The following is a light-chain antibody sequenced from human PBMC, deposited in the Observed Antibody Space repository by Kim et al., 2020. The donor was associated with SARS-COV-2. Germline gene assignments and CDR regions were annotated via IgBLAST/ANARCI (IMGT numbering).Light chain of an antibody. V-gene: IGKV1-39*01. Sequence: ASVGDRVTITCRASKIISSYLNWYQQKPGKAPKLLIYAASSLQSGVPSRFSGSGSGTDFTLTISSLQPEDFATYYCQQSYSTPRTFGQGTKVDIK. J-gene: IGKJ1*01. CDR2: AAS. CDR3: QQSYSTPRT. CDR1: KIISSY.